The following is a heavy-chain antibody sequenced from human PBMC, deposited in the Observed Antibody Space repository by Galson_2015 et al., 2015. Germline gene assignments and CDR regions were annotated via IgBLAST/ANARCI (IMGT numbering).Heavy chain of an antibody. CDR2: FDPEDGET. V-gene: IGHV1-24*01. Sequence: SVKVSCKVSGYTLTELSMNWVRQAPGKGLEWMGGFDPEDGETIYAQKFQGRVTMTEDKSTDTAYMELSSLRSEDTAVYYCATTRQWLVLFDYWGQGTLVTVSS. J-gene: IGHJ4*02. CDR3: ATTRQWLVLFDY. D-gene: IGHD6-19*01. CDR1: GYTLTELS.